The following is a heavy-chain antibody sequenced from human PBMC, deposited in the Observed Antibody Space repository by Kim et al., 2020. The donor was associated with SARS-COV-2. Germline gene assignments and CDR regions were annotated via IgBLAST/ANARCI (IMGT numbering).Heavy chain of an antibody. J-gene: IGHJ5*02. D-gene: IGHD6-19*01. V-gene: IGHV3-23*01. Sequence: GGSLRLSCVGTGFTFTSHDINWVRQAPGKGLDWVSAIGGDRVITQYADSVRGRFTISRDNSKNSVFLQMSSLRAKDTAIYYCAKGGSLTGWTADSWGQGTLVTVSP. CDR3: AKGGSLTGWTADS. CDR2: IGGDRVIT. CDR1: GFTFTSHD.